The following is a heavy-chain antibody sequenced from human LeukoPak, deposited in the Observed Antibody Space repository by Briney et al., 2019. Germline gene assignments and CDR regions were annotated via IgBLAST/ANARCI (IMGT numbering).Heavy chain of an antibody. J-gene: IGHJ4*02. CDR3: AKDRGSYYFPDY. CDR1: GFTFSSYA. CDR2: ISGSGGST. Sequence: PGGSLRLSCAASGFTFSSYAMRWVRQAPGKGLEWVSAISGSGGSTYYADSVKGRFTISRDNSKNTLYLQMNSLRAEDTAVYYCAKDRGSYYFPDYWGRGTRVTVSS. V-gene: IGHV3-23*01. D-gene: IGHD1-26*01.